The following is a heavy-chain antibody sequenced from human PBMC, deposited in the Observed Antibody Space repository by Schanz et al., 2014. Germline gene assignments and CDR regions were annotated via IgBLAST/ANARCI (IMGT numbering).Heavy chain of an antibody. V-gene: IGHV3-23*01. CDR3: ANNWNLDY. J-gene: IGHJ4*02. D-gene: IGHD1-20*01. CDR1: GFIFGSSV. Sequence: EVQLLESGGGLIQPGGSLRLSCAASGFIFGSSVMAWVRQAPGKGLEWVSGINGDGSRTAYADSVKGRFTISRDNTKNSLYLQMNSLRAEDTAVYYCANNWNLDYWGQGTLXTVSS. CDR2: INGDGSRT.